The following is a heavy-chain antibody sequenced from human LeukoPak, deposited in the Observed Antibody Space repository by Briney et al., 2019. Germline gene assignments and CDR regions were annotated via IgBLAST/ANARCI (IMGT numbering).Heavy chain of an antibody. Sequence: ASVKVSCKASGYTFTGYYMHWVRQAPGQGLEWMGWINPNSGGTNYAQKFQGRVTMTRDTSISTAYMELSRLRSDDTAVYYCAISNYDSSGYYYFDYWGQGTLVTVSS. CDR3: AISNYDSSGYYYFDY. V-gene: IGHV1-2*02. CDR1: GYTFTGYY. J-gene: IGHJ4*02. CDR2: INPNSGGT. D-gene: IGHD3-22*01.